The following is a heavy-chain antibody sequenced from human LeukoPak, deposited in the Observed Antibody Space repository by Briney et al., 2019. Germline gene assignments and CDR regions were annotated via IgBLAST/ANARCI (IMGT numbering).Heavy chain of an antibody. Sequence: SETLSLTCTVSGGSLSSTSDYWGWIRQPPGKGLEWIGEINHSGSTNYNPSLKSRVTISVDTSKNQFSLKLSSVTAADTAVYYCARERRGVGNWFDPWGQGTLVTVSS. CDR2: INHSGST. CDR1: GGSLSSTSDY. J-gene: IGHJ5*02. D-gene: IGHD3-3*01. V-gene: IGHV4-39*07. CDR3: ARERRGVGNWFDP.